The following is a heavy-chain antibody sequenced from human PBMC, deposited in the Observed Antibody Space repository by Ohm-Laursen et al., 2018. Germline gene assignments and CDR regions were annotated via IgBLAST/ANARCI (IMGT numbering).Heavy chain of an antibody. CDR2: ISNSGNT. D-gene: IGHD6-19*01. J-gene: IGHJ3*02. V-gene: IGHV4-59*12. CDR1: GDSINSSY. Sequence: GTLSLTCTVSGDSINSSYWSWIRQPPGKGLEWIGFISNSGNTNYNPSLKSRVTISVDTSKNQFSLKLSSVTAADTAVYYCARVKQWLIYAFDIWGQGTMVTVSS. CDR3: ARVKQWLIYAFDI.